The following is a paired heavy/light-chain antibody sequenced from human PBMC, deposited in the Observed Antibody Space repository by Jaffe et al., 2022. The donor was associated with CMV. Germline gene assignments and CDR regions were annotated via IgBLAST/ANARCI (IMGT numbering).Light chain of an antibody. Sequence: SSELTQDPAVSVALGQTVRITCQGDSLRRSPASWYQRKPGQAPALVIDGKNNRPSGIPERFSGSSSGNTASLIITGVQAEDEADYYCNSRDSATNHHVVFGGGTKLAVL. J-gene: IGLJ2*01. CDR3: NSRDSATNHHVV. CDR2: GKN. V-gene: IGLV3-19*01. CDR1: SLRRSP.
Heavy chain of an antibody. J-gene: IGHJ6*03. CDR1: GYNFITYY. Sequence: QVQLVQSGAEVTKPGASVKVSCKTSGYNFITYYIHWVRQAPGQGLEWLGMINPTTGSTLFAQKFQGRVTMTREMSTRTVYMDLSSLRSEDTAVYYCARGPFYNGEDYYYYYMDVWGKGTTVTVSS. D-gene: IGHD3-10*01. V-gene: IGHV1-46*01. CDR3: ARGPFYNGEDYYYYYMDV. CDR2: INPTTGST.